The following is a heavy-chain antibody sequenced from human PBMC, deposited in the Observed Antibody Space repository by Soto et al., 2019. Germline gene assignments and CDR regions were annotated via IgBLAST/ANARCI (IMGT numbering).Heavy chain of an antibody. CDR2: ISSSSSHT. CDR3: VKGRYAPSY. J-gene: IGHJ4*02. V-gene: IGHV3-11*05. Sequence: VQLVESGGGLVKPGGSLRLSCAASGFTFSDYYMSWIRQAPGKGLEWVSYISSSSSHTNYADPVKGRFTISRDNANNSLYLQTNSLRVEDTALYYCVKGRYAPSYWGQGALVTVS. CDR1: GFTFSDYY. D-gene: IGHD2-2*01.